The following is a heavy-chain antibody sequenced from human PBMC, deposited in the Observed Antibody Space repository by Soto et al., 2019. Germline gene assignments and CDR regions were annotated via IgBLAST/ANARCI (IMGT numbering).Heavy chain of an antibody. D-gene: IGHD5-12*01. CDR2: ISGSGGST. J-gene: IGHJ6*02. Sequence: GGSLRLSCAASGFTFRSYAMSWVRQAPGKGLEWVSAISGSGGSTYYADSVKGRFTISRDNSKNTLYLQMNSLRAEDTAVYYCAKGVEMATTSYYYYGMDVWGQGTTVTVSS. CDR3: AKGVEMATTSYYYYGMDV. V-gene: IGHV3-23*01. CDR1: GFTFRSYA.